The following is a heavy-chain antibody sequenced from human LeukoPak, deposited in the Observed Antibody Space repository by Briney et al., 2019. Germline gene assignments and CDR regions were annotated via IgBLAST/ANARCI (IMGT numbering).Heavy chain of an antibody. V-gene: IGHV4-39*01. Sequence: RSSETLSLTCTVSGGSISSSSYYWGWIRQPPGKGLEWIGSTYYSGSTYYNPSLKSRVTISVDTSKNQFSLKLSSVTAADTAVYYCARGYGYSSSWYADYWGQGTLVTVSS. CDR1: GGSISSSSYY. CDR3: ARGYGYSSSWYADY. CDR2: TYYSGST. D-gene: IGHD6-13*01. J-gene: IGHJ4*02.